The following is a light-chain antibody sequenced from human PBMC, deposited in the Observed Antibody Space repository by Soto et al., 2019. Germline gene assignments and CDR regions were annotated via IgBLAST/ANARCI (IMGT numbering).Light chain of an antibody. CDR1: SSDIGGYNY. Sequence: QSALTQPPSASGSPGQSVTISCSGTSSDIGGYNYVSWYQQHPGKAPKLMIYEVSRRPSGVPDRFFGSKSGNTASLTVSGLQAEDEAHYYCSSYAGSNIVIFGGGTKVTVL. J-gene: IGLJ2*01. V-gene: IGLV2-8*01. CDR2: EVS. CDR3: SSYAGSNIVI.